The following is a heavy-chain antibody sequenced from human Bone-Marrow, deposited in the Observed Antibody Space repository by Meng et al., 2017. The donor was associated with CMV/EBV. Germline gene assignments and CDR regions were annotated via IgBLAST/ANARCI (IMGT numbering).Heavy chain of an antibody. Sequence: GESLKISCAVSGFTFSTYGMHWVRQAPGKGLEWVAVIWYDGSNKYYADSVKGRFTISRDNSKNTLYLQMNSLRAEDTAVYYCAKFLTGYYDSSGYNYYYGMDVWGQGTTVTVSS. J-gene: IGHJ6*02. CDR2: IWYDGSNK. CDR1: GFTFSTYG. CDR3: AKFLTGYYDSSGYNYYYGMDV. V-gene: IGHV3-33*06. D-gene: IGHD3-22*01.